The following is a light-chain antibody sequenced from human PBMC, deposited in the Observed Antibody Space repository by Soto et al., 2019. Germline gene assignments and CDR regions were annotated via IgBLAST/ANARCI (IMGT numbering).Light chain of an antibody. CDR2: GAS. V-gene: IGKV3D-15*01. CDR3: QQYDSWPLT. CDR1: QRISSS. J-gene: IGKJ4*01. Sequence: EIVMTQSPATLSVSPGERATLSCRASQRISSSLAWYQQKIGQSPRLLFFGASNRATGIPNRFSGSGSGTEFTLTISSLQSEDFAVYYCQQYDSWPLTFDGGTKVEI.